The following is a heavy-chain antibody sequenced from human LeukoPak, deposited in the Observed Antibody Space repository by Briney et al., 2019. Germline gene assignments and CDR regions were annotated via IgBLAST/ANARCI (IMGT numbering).Heavy chain of an antibody. CDR2: ISYDGSNK. CDR1: GFTFSSYA. J-gene: IGHJ4*02. V-gene: IGHV3-30-3*01. CDR3: ARDRIAAADLYYFDY. D-gene: IGHD6-13*01. Sequence: GGSLRLSCAASGFTFSSYAMHWVRQAPGKGLEWVAVISYDGSNKYYTDSVKGRFTISRDNSKNTLYLQMNSLRAEDTAVYYCARDRIAAADLYYFDYWGQGTLVTVSS.